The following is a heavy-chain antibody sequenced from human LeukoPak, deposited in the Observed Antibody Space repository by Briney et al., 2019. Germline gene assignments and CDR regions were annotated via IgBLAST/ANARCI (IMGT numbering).Heavy chain of an antibody. CDR2: ISGSGGST. J-gene: IGHJ5*02. CDR1: GFTFSSYA. Sequence: GGSLRLSCAASGFTFSSYAMSWVRQAPGKGLEWVSAISGSGGSTYYADSVKGRFTISRDNSKNTLYLQMNSLRAEDTAVYYCARHGSGSYWAQTGFDPWGQGTLVTVSS. V-gene: IGHV3-23*01. D-gene: IGHD1-26*01. CDR3: ARHGSGSYWAQTGFDP.